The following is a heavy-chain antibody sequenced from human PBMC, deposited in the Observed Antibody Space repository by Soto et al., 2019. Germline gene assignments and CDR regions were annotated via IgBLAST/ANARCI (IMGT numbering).Heavy chain of an antibody. CDR1: GFTVSSNY. V-gene: IGHV3-53*04. Sequence: PGGSLRLSCVVSGFTVSSNYMSRVRQAPGKGLEWVSVIYSGGSTYYADSVKGRFTISRHNSKNTLYLQMNSLRAEDTAVYYCARVIYSPHPSWGQGTLVTVSS. CDR2: IYSGGST. CDR3: ARVIYSPHPS. J-gene: IGHJ4*02. D-gene: IGHD5-12*01.